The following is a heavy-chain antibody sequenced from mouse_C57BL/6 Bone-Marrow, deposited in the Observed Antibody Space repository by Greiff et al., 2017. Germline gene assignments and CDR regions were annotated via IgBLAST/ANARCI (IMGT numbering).Heavy chain of an antibody. V-gene: IGHV1-18*01. J-gene: IGHJ4*01. CDR3: ARFRRQGDSLDY. Sequence: VQLQQSGPELVKPGASVKIPCKASGYTFPDYNLDWVKQSHGKSLEWIGDFNPNNGGTMYNQKFKGKATLTVDNSSSTAYMELRSLTSEASAVYYCARFRRQGDSLDYWGQGTSVTVSA. D-gene: IGHD2-12*01. CDR1: GYTFPDYN. CDR2: FNPNNGGT.